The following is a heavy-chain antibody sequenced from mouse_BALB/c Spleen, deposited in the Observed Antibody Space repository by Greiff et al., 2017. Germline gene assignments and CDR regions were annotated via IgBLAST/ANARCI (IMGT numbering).Heavy chain of an antibody. V-gene: IGHV1S29*02. CDR1: GYTFTDYN. CDR3: ARGGYYGSSYVGFAY. Sequence: EVQLQQSGPELVKPGASVKISCKASGYTFTDYNMHWVKQSHGKSLEWIGYIYPYNGGTGYNQKFKSKATLTVDNSSSTAYMELRSLTSEDSAVYYCARGGYYGSSYVGFAYWGQGTLVTVSA. CDR2: IYPYNGGT. J-gene: IGHJ3*01. D-gene: IGHD1-1*01.